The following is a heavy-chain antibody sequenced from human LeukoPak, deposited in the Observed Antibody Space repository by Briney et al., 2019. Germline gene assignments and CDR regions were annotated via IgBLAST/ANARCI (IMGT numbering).Heavy chain of an antibody. Sequence: SETLSLTCTVSGGSISSYYWSWIRQPPGKGLEWIGYIYYSGSTNYNPSLKSRVTISEDASKNQFSLKPSSVTAADTAVYYCARRTGYCSGGSCYGWFDRWGQGTLVTVSS. CDR3: ARRTGYCSGGSCYGWFDR. CDR2: IYYSGST. D-gene: IGHD2-15*01. J-gene: IGHJ5*02. CDR1: GGSISSYY. V-gene: IGHV4-59*01.